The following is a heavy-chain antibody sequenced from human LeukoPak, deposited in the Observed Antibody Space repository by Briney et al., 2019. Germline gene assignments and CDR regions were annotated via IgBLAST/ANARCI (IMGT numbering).Heavy chain of an antibody. CDR3: AKAPGGGNWN. J-gene: IGHJ4*02. CDR1: GFTFSTYA. D-gene: IGHD4-23*01. CDR2: ISGSGRSGT. V-gene: IGHV3-23*01. Sequence: GRSLRLSCAASGFTFSTYAMTWVRQAPGKGLEWVSVISGSGRSGTNYADSVKGRFTISRDNSKNTLYLQMNSLRVEDTAIYYCAKAPGGGNWNWGQGTLVTVSS.